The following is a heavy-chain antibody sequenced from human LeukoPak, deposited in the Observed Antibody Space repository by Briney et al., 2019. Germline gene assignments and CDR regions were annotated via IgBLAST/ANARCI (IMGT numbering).Heavy chain of an antibody. J-gene: IGHJ4*02. CDR1: GDSISSGGYS. CDR3: ARVRRGYSSGCYFDY. Sequence: NPSETLSLTCAVSGDSISSGGYSWSWIRQPPGKGLEWIGYIYYSGSTNYNPSLKSRVTISVDTSKNQFSLKLSSVTAADTAVYYCARVRRGYSSGCYFDYWGQGTLVTVSS. V-gene: IGHV4-61*08. CDR2: IYYSGST. D-gene: IGHD6-19*01.